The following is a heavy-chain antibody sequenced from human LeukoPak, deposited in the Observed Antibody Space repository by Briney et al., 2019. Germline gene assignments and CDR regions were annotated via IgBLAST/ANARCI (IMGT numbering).Heavy chain of an antibody. V-gene: IGHV3-23*01. J-gene: IGHJ6*02. D-gene: IGHD1-14*01. Sequence: GGSLRLSCAASGFTFSSYAMSWVRQAPGKGLGWVSAISGSGGSTYYADSVKGRFTISRDNSKNTLYLQMDSLRAEDTAVYYCACSPVNYYYYGMDVWGQGTTVTVSS. CDR3: ACSPVNYYYYGMDV. CDR2: ISGSGGST. CDR1: GFTFSSYA.